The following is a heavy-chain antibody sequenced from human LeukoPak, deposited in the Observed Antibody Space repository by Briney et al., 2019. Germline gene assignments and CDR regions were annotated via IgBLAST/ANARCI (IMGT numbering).Heavy chain of an antibody. Sequence: GASVKVSCKASGGTFSSYAISWVRQAPGQGLEWMGGIIPIFGTANYAQKFQGRVTITADESTSTAYMELSSLRSEDTAVYYCARENSNRGLSFDYWGQGTLVTVSS. CDR2: IIPIFGTA. V-gene: IGHV1-69*13. D-gene: IGHD2/OR15-2a*01. CDR1: GGTFSSYA. CDR3: ARENSNRGLSFDY. J-gene: IGHJ4*02.